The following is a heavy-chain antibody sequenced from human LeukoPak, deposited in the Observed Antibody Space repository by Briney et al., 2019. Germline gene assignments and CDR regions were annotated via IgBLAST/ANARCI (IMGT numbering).Heavy chain of an antibody. V-gene: IGHV4-4*07. CDR3: ARAYWNQYYYYYYMDV. CDR2: IYTSGST. J-gene: IGHJ6*03. D-gene: IGHD1-1*01. CDR1: GGSISSYY. Sequence: SSETLSLTCTVSGGSISSYYWSWIRQPAGKGLEWIGRIYTSGSTNYNPSLKSRVTISVDTSKNQFSLKLSSVTAADTAVYYCARAYWNQYYYYYYMDVWGKGTTVTVSS.